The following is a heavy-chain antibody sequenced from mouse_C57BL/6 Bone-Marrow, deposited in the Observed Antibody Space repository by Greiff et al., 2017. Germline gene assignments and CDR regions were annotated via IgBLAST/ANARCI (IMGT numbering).Heavy chain of an antibody. CDR2: FHPYNDDT. CDR3: ARRGGYGGFAY. V-gene: IGHV1-47*01. Sequence: QVQLKESGAELVKPGASVKMSCKASGYTFTTYPIEWVKQTHGTSLDWIGNFHPYNDDTKYNEKFKCKATLTVEKSSSKAYLELSRLTSDDSAVYYCARRGGYGGFAYWGQGTLVTVSA. D-gene: IGHD2-2*01. CDR1: GYTFTTYP. J-gene: IGHJ3*01.